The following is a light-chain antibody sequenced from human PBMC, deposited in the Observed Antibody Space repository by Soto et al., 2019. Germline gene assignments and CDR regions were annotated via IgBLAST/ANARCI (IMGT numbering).Light chain of an antibody. CDR2: DAS. CDR3: QQSYMDPIT. J-gene: IGKJ5*01. V-gene: IGKV1-39*01. CDR1: HSITTY. Sequence: DIQMTQSPSSLSASVGKRVTITCRASHSITTYLDWYQKKPGKAPNLLIYDASRLQRGVPSRFSGSGGGTDFTLSISSVQSEDFATYFCQQSYMDPITFGQGTRLEI.